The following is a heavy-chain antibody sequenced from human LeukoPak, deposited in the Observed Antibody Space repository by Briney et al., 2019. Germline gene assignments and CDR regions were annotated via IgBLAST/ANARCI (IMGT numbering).Heavy chain of an antibody. CDR1: GYTFTSYG. Sequence: GASVKVSCKASGYTFTSYGISWVRQAPGKGLEWMGWISAYNGSTNYAQKLQGRVTMTTDTSTSTAYMELRSLRSDDTAVYYCARATDYYDSSGYPFDPWGQGTLVTVSS. V-gene: IGHV1-18*01. D-gene: IGHD3-22*01. J-gene: IGHJ5*02. CDR2: ISAYNGST. CDR3: ARATDYYDSSGYPFDP.